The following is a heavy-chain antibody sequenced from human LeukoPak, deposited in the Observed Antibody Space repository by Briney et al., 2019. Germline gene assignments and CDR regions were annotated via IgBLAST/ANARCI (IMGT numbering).Heavy chain of an antibody. CDR1: GFTFSSYG. V-gene: IGHV3-30*03. D-gene: IGHD2-15*01. J-gene: IGHJ5*02. CDR2: ISYDGSNK. Sequence: GGSLRLSCAASGFTFSSYGMHWVRQAPGKGLEWVAVISYDGSNKYYADSVKGRFTISRDNSKNTLYLQMNSLRAEDTAVYYCAREGFLGCSGGSCYSGETFNWFDPWGQGTLVTVSS. CDR3: AREGFLGCSGGSCYSGETFNWFDP.